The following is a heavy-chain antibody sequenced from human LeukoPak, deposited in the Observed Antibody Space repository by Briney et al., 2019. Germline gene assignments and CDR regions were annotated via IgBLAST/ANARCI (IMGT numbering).Heavy chain of an antibody. Sequence: GGPLRLSCAASGFTFSSYSMNWVRQAPGKGLEWVSSISSSSSYIYYADSVKGRFTISRDNAKNSLYLQMNSLRAEDTAVYYCARDLNGGYNPWGQGTLVTVSS. CDR2: ISSSSSYI. J-gene: IGHJ5*02. CDR3: ARDLNGGYNP. V-gene: IGHV3-21*01. D-gene: IGHD5-12*01. CDR1: GFTFSSYS.